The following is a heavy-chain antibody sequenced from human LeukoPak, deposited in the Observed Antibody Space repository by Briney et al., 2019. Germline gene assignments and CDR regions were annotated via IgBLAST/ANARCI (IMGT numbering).Heavy chain of an antibody. D-gene: IGHD2-21*02. CDR1: GFTFSYYA. CDR2: ISSDGSDK. V-gene: IGHV3-30-3*01. J-gene: IGHJ3*02. CDR3: AREGTARDAFHI. Sequence: GRSLRLSCAASGFTFSYYAMHWVRQAPGKGLEWVAFISSDGSDKYYADSMKGRFTISRDNSKNTLYLQMTSLRGEDTAMYYCAREGTARDAFHIWGQGTMVTVSS.